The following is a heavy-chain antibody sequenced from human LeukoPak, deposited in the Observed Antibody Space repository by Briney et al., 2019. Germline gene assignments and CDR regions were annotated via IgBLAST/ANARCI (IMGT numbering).Heavy chain of an antibody. CDR1: GYTFTGYW. D-gene: IGHD2/OR15-2a*01. J-gene: IGHJ4*02. V-gene: IGHV1-2*06. Sequence: ASVKVSCKASGYTFTGYWHWVRQAPGQGLEWMGRINPNSGGTDYAQNFQGRVTMTRDTSISTAYMELSSLRSDDTAVYYCARSQGIDWGQGTLVTVSS. CDR3: ARSQGID. CDR2: INPNSGGT.